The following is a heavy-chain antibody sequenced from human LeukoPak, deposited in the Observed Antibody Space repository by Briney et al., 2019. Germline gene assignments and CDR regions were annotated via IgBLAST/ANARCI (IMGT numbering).Heavy chain of an antibody. D-gene: IGHD4-17*01. CDR1: GGSISSGGYY. Sequence: SETLSLTCTVSGGSISSGGYYWSWIRQHPGKGLEWIGYIYYSGSTSYNPSLKSRVTISVDTSKNQFSLKLTSVTAADTAVYYCALDYGDYAGAFDIWGQGTMVTVSS. CDR2: IYYSGST. V-gene: IGHV4-31*03. J-gene: IGHJ3*02. CDR3: ALDYGDYAGAFDI.